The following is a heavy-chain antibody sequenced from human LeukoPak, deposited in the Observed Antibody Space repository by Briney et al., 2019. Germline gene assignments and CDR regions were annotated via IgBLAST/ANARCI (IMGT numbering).Heavy chain of an antibody. J-gene: IGHJ4*02. V-gene: IGHV1-2*02. Sequence: ASVKVSCKASGYTFAAHYMHWVRQAPGQGLEWMGWIIPNSGGTNYAQRFQGRVTMTRDTSISTAYMELRSLRSDDTAVYYCARTVIAAAGSLTDYWGQGTLVTVSS. CDR3: ARTVIAAAGSLTDY. CDR2: IIPNSGGT. CDR1: GYTFAAHY. D-gene: IGHD6-13*01.